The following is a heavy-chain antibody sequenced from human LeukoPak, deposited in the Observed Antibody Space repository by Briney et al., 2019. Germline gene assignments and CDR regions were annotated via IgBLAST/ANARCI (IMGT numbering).Heavy chain of an antibody. Sequence: PSETRSLTCTVSGGAITSHYWTWIRQSPVKGLEWTGDISNSGSTSYNPSLKSRVTVSIDTSKNQFSLKLSSVTAADTAVYYCGRDALVGYFSYYYMDVWGKGTTVTVSS. D-gene: IGHD2-15*01. CDR3: GRDALVGYFSYYYMDV. J-gene: IGHJ6*03. CDR2: ISNSGST. CDR1: GGAITSHY. V-gene: IGHV4-59*11.